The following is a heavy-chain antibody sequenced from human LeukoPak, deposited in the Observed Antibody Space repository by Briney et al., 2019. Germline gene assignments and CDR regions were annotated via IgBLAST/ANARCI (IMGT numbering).Heavy chain of an antibody. CDR3: AKGGLVVVDYGMDV. V-gene: IGHV3-23*01. CDR2: ISGSGGST. D-gene: IGHD2-15*01. CDR1: GFTFSSYA. Sequence: TGGSLRLSCAASGFTFSSYAMSWVRQAPGKGLEWVSAISGSGGSTYYADSVKGRFTISRDNSKSTLYLQMNSLRAEDTAVYYCAKGGLVVVDYGMDVWGQGTTVTVSS. J-gene: IGHJ6*02.